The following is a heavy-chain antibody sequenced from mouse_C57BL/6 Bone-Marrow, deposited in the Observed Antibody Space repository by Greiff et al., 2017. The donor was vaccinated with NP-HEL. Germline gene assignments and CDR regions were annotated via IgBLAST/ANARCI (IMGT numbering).Heavy chain of an antibody. CDR3: AQFRYFDV. CDR1: GYSITSGYY. CDR2: ISYDGSN. Sequence: VQLQQSGPGLVKPSQSLSLTCSVTGYSITSGYYWNWIRQFPGNKLEWMGYISYDGSNNYNPSLKNRISITRDTSKNQFFLKLNSVTTEDTATYYCAQFRYFDVWGTGTTVTVSS. V-gene: IGHV3-6*01. J-gene: IGHJ1*03.